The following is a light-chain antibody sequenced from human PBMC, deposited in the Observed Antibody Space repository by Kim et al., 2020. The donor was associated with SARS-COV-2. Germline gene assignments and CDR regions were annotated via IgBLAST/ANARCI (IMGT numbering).Light chain of an antibody. CDR3: QQYNNWPPWT. CDR2: GAS. V-gene: IGKV3-15*01. J-gene: IGKJ1*01. CDR1: QSVSSN. Sequence: SPRERATHSCRASQSVSSNLAWYQQKPGQAPRLLIYGASTRATGIPARFSGSGSGTEFTLTISSLQSEDFAVYYCQQYNNWPPWTFGQGTKVDIK.